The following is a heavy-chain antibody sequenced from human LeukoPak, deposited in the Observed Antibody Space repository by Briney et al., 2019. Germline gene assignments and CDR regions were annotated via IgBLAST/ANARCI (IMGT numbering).Heavy chain of an antibody. CDR2: ISSSGSTI. CDR1: GFTFSSYE. Sequence: GGSLRLSCAASGFTFSSYEMNWVRQAPGKGLEWVSYISSSGSTIYYADSVKGRFTISRDNAKNSLYLQMNSLRAEDTAVYYCARRVLLWFGELCLWFDPWGQGTLVTVSS. J-gene: IGHJ5*02. D-gene: IGHD3-10*01. V-gene: IGHV3-48*03. CDR3: ARRVLLWFGELCLWFDP.